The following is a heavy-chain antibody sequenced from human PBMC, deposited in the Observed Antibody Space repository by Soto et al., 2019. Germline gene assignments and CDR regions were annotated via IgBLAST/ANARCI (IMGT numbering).Heavy chain of an antibody. Sequence: QVQLVQSGAAVKKPGSSVKVSCKASGGTFSSYAISWVRQAPGQGLEWMGGIIPIFGTANYAQKFQGRVTITADESTSTAHMELSSLRSEGTAVYYCASRGCGYGVYYYYGMGVWGQGATVTVSS. D-gene: IGHD5-18*01. V-gene: IGHV1-69*12. CDR3: ASRGCGYGVYYYYGMGV. CDR2: IIPIFGTA. J-gene: IGHJ6*02. CDR1: GGTFSSYA.